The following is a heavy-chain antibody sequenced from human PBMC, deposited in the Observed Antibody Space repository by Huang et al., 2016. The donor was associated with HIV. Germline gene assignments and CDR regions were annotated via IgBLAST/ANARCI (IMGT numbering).Heavy chain of an antibody. V-gene: IGHV3-74*01. D-gene: IGHD3-22*01. Sequence: EVQLVESGGGLVQPGGSLRLSCAASGFTFSSYWMHGGRQAPGKGLVLVSLMNSEGSSAGDADSGKGRFTISRDNAKNTLYRQMNSLRAEDTAVYYCVRDPRIQSWLNYFDYWGQGTLVSVSS. CDR2: MNSEGSSA. CDR1: GFTFSSYW. J-gene: IGHJ4*02. CDR3: VRDPRIQSWLNYFDY.